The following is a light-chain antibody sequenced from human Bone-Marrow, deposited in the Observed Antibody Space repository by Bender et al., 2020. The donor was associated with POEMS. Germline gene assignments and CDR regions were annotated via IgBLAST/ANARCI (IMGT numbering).Light chain of an antibody. J-gene: IGLJ3*02. Sequence: LTQPHSVSESPGKTVTISCTRSSGNIANNFVQWYQQHPGKAPKVMIYDVSNRPSGVSNRFSGSKSGNTASLTISGLQAEDEADYYCHSFDTTLGLRGSVFGGGTKVTVL. CDR1: SGNIANNF. CDR2: DVS. V-gene: IGLV2-14*03. CDR3: HSFDTTLGLRGSV.